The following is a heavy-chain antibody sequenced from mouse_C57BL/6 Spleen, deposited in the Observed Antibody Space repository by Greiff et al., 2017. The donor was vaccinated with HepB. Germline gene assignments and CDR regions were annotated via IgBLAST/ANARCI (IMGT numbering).Heavy chain of an antibody. D-gene: IGHD2-5*01. J-gene: IGHJ4*01. CDR2: IRSQSNNYAT. Sequence: EVMLVESGGGLVQPKGSLKLSCAASGFSFNTYAMNWVRQAPGKGLEWVARIRSQSNNYATYYADSVKDRFTISRDDSESMLYLQMNHLKNEDTAMYYCVKGEGYSNYALYAMDYWGQGTSVTVSS. CDR1: GFSFNTYA. CDR3: VKGEGYSNYALYAMDY. V-gene: IGHV10-1*01.